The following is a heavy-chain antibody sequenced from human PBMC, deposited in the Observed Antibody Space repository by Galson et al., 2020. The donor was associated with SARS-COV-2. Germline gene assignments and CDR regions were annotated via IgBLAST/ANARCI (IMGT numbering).Heavy chain of an antibody. V-gene: IGHV4-30-4*01. CDR1: GGSISSGDYY. CDR3: ARAKRITIFGVVNWFDP. J-gene: IGHJ5*02. D-gene: IGHD3-3*01. Sequence: ETSETLSLTCTVSGGSISSGDYYWSWIRQPPGKGLEWIGYIYYSGSTYYNPSLKSRVTISVDTSKNQFSLKLSSVNAADTAVYYCARAKRITIFGVVNWFDPWGQGTLVTVSS. CDR2: IYYSGST.